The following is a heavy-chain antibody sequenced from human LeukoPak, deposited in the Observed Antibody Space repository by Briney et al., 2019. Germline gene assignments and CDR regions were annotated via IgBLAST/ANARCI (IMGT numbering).Heavy chain of an antibody. J-gene: IGHJ4*02. Sequence: GGSLRLSCAASGFTFSSYAMSGVRQAPGKGLEWVSAISGSGGSTYYADSVKGRFTISRDNSKNTLYLQMNSLRAEDTAVYYCAKSWNYDFWSGYSTCLDYWGQGTLVTVSS. CDR1: GFTFSSYA. V-gene: IGHV3-23*01. CDR2: ISGSGGST. D-gene: IGHD3-3*01. CDR3: AKSWNYDFWSGYSTCLDY.